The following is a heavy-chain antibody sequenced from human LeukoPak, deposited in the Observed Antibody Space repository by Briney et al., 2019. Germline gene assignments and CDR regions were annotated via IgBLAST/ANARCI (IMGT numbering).Heavy chain of an antibody. Sequence: ASVKVSCKASGYTFTSYDINWVRQATGQGLEWMGWMNPNSGNTGYAQKFQGRVTMTRNTSISTAYMELSSLRSEDTAVYYCARVKDYYGSGSYYKAPFPPFDPWGQGTLVTVSS. CDR2: MNPNSGNT. J-gene: IGHJ5*02. D-gene: IGHD3-10*01. V-gene: IGHV1-8*01. CDR3: ARVKDYYGSGSYYKAPFPPFDP. CDR1: GYTFTSYD.